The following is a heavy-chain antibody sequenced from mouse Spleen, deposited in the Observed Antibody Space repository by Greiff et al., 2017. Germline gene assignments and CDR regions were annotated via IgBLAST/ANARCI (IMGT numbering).Heavy chain of an antibody. J-gene: IGHJ2*01. CDR2: ISSGGSYT. D-gene: IGHD2-14*01. CDR3: ARKVRPDYFDY. CDR1: GFTFSSYA. Sequence: EVKLMESGGGLVKPGGSLKLSCAASGFTFSSYAMSWVRQTPEKRLEWVATISSGGSYTYYPDSVKGRFTISRDNAKNTLYLQMSSLRSEDTAMYYCARKVRPDYFDYWGQGTTLTVSS. V-gene: IGHV5-9-1*01.